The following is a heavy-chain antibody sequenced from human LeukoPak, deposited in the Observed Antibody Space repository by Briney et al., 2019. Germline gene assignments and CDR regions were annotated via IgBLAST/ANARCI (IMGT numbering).Heavy chain of an antibody. D-gene: IGHD3-22*01. J-gene: IGHJ4*02. V-gene: IGHV3-48*03. Sequence: GESLRLSCAASGFTFSSYEMNWVRQAPGKGLEWVSYISSSGSTIYYADSVKGRFTISRDNAKNSLYLQMNSLRAEDTAVYYCARTYSSAHEYYFDYWGQGTLVTVSS. CDR3: ARTYSSAHEYYFDY. CDR2: ISSSGSTI. CDR1: GFTFSSYE.